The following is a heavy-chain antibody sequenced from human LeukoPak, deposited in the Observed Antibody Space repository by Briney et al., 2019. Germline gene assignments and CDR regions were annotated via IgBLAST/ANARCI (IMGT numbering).Heavy chain of an antibody. CDR1: GFTFDDYT. J-gene: IGHJ4*02. Sequence: GGSLRLSCAASGFTFDDYTIHWVRQAPGKGLEWVSGISWNSGSIGYADSVKGRFTISRDNAKNSLYLQMNSLRAEDTALYYCAKDMGSSWHFPFDYWGQETLVTVSS. D-gene: IGHD6-13*01. V-gene: IGHV3-9*01. CDR3: AKDMGSSWHFPFDY. CDR2: ISWNSGSI.